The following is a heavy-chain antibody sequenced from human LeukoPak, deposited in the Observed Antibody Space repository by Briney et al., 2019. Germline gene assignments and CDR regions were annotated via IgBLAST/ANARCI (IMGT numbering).Heavy chain of an antibody. CDR1: GFTFSSYA. Sequence: RGSLRLSCAASGFTFSSYAMSWVRQAPGKGLEWVSGISGSGGSTYYADSVKGRFTISRDNSKNTLYLQMNSPRAEDTAVYYCAILPGYSGSWYEVDYWGQGTLVTVSS. V-gene: IGHV3-23*01. CDR3: AILPGYSGSWYEVDY. D-gene: IGHD6-13*01. J-gene: IGHJ4*02. CDR2: ISGSGGST.